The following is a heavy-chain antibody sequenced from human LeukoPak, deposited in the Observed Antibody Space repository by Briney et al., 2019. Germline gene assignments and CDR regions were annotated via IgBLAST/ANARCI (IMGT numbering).Heavy chain of an antibody. Sequence: SETLSLTCAVYGGSFSGDYWSWILQPPAKGLEWIGEINHSGSTNYNPSLKGRVTISVDTSKNQFSMKLSSVTAADTAVYYCARWEGGSYYDFDYWGQGTLVTVSS. CDR3: ARWEGGSYYDFDY. D-gene: IGHD1-26*01. J-gene: IGHJ4*02. CDR1: GGSFSGDY. CDR2: INHSGST. V-gene: IGHV4-34*01.